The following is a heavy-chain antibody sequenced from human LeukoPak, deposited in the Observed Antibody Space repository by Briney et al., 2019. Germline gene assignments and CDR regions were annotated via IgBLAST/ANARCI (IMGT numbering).Heavy chain of an antibody. CDR2: ISYDGSNK. Sequence: GGSLRLSCAASGFTFSSYAMHWVRQAPGKGLEWVAVISYDGSNKYYADSVKGRFTVSRDDSKNTVYLQMNSLRAEDTAVYYCARESIGIADKYGMDVWGQGTTVTVSS. CDR1: GFTFSSYA. CDR3: ARESIGIADKYGMDV. V-gene: IGHV3-30*14. D-gene: IGHD6-13*01. J-gene: IGHJ6*02.